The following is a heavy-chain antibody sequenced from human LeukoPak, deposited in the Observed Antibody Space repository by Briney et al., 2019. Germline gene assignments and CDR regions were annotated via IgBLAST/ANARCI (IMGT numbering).Heavy chain of an antibody. J-gene: IGHJ4*02. D-gene: IGHD6-13*01. V-gene: IGHV3-30*18. Sequence: GVSLRLSCAASGFTFSSYGMHWVRQAPGKGLEWVAVISYDGSNKYYADSVKGRFTISRDNSKNTLYLQMNSLRAEDTAVYYCAKGWIIAADNYYFDYWGQGTLVTVSS. CDR1: GFTFSSYG. CDR2: ISYDGSNK. CDR3: AKGWIIAADNYYFDY.